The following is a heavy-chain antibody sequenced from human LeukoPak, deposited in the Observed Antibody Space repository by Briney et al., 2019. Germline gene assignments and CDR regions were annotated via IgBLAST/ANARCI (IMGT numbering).Heavy chain of an antibody. V-gene: IGHV3-30-3*01. CDR3: ARNPYGEYYFDF. Sequence: GGSLRLSCVASGFTFSSCAMHWVRQAPGKGLKWVAVLSGDGNTDNYADSVKGRFTISRDNSKNTLYLQMNSLRFEDTAVYYCARNPYGEYYFDFWGQGTLVTVPS. D-gene: IGHD4-17*01. CDR1: GFTFSSCA. J-gene: IGHJ4*02. CDR2: LSGDGNTD.